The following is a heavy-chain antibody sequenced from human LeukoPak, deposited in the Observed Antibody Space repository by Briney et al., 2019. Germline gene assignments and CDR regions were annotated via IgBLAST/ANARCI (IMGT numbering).Heavy chain of an antibody. J-gene: IGHJ6*04. CDR3: ARRIAAAPGLESYGMDV. CDR2: ISGSGGST. D-gene: IGHD6-13*01. CDR1: GFTFSSYA. V-gene: IGHV3-23*01. Sequence: GGSLRLSCAASGFTFSSYAMSWVRQAPGKGLEWVSAISGSGGSTYYADSVKGRFTISRDNAKNSLYLQMNSLRAEDTAVYYCARRIAAAPGLESYGMDVWGKGTTVTVSS.